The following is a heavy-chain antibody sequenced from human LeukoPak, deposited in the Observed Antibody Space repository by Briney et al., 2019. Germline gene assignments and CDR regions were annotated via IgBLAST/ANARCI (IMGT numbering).Heavy chain of an antibody. CDR2: NNPSGGST. J-gene: IGHJ4*02. D-gene: IGHD3-10*01. CDR1: GSTFTSYD. V-gene: IGHV1-46*01. CDR3: AREMEGDYGSGTYFDL. Sequence: ASVKVCCTASGSTFTSYDIHWVRQAPGQGLEWMGINNPSGGSTSYAQKFQGRVTMTRDTSTSTVYMELSSLRSEDTAVYYCAREMEGDYGSGTYFDLWGQGNMVTVSS.